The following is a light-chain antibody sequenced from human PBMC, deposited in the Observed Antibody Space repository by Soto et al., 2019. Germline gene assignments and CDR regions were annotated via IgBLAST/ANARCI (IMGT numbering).Light chain of an antibody. CDR3: QQDYNSRT. CDR2: GAS. J-gene: IGKJ1*01. CDR1: QSVSSSY. V-gene: IGKV3D-7*01. Sequence: PGERVTLSCRASQSVSSSYLTWYQQKPGQAPRLLIYGASTRATSIPARFSGSGSGTDFTLTISSLQPEDFAVYYCQQDYNSRTFGQGTKVEIK.